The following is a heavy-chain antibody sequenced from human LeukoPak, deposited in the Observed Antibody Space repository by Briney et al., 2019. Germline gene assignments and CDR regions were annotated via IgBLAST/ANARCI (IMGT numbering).Heavy chain of an antibody. V-gene: IGHV1-2*02. CDR3: ARGGDNWNALDGY. J-gene: IGHJ4*02. CDR1: GYTFTGYY. D-gene: IGHD1-1*01. Sequence: ASVKVSCKASGYTFTGYYIHWVRQAPGQGLEWMGWINPNSGDTNYAQKFQGRVTMTRDTSISTAYMELSRLRSDDTAVFYCARGGDNWNALDGYWGQGTLDTVSS. CDR2: INPNSGDT.